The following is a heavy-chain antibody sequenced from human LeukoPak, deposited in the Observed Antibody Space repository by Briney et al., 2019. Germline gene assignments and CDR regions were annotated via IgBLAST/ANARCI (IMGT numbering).Heavy chain of an antibody. CDR1: GFTFSSYE. V-gene: IGHV3-48*03. J-gene: IGHJ5*02. CDR3: ARGDEDIVVVPAAIFGSWFDL. CDR2: ISSSGSTI. D-gene: IGHD2-2*01. Sequence: GGSLRLSCAASGFTFSSYEMNWVRQAPGKGLEWVSYISSSGSTIYYADSVKGRFTISRDNAKNSLYLQMNSLRAEDTAVYYCARGDEDIVVVPAAIFGSWFDLWGQGTLVTVSS.